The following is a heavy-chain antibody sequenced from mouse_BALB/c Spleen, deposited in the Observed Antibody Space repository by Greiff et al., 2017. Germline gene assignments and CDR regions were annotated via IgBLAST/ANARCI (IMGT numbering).Heavy chain of an antibody. V-gene: IGHV5-12-1*01. J-gene: IGHJ3*01. D-gene: IGHD2-2*01. CDR2: ISSGGGST. CDR1: GFAFSSYD. Sequence: EVKVEESGGGLVKPGGSLKLSCAASGFAFSSYDMSWVRQTPEKRLEWVAYISSGGGSTYYPDTVKGRFTISRDNAKNTLYLQMSSLKSEDTAMYYCAREGLRRGAWFAYWGQGTLVTVSA. CDR3: AREGLRRGAWFAY.